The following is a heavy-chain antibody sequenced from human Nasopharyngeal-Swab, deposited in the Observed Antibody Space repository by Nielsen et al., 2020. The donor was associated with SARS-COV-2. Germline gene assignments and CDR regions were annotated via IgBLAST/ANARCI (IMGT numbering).Heavy chain of an antibody. J-gene: IGHJ4*02. CDR1: GDSVSSNTAA. Sequence: SQTLSLTCAISGDSVSSNTAAWNWLRQSPSRGLEWLGRTYSRSKWYYDYAVSVKSRITINPDTSKNQFSLQLNSVTPEDTAVYYCARVGSGWTAAHYFDSWGQGSLVTVSS. CDR3: ARVGSGWTAAHYFDS. CDR2: TYSRSKWYY. V-gene: IGHV6-1*01. D-gene: IGHD3/OR15-3a*01.